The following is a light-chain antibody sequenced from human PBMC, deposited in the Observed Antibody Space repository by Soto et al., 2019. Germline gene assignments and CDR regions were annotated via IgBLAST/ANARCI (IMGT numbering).Light chain of an antibody. V-gene: IGKV3-15*01. CDR1: QSVNNN. J-gene: IGKJ4*01. CDR2: DAS. CDR3: QQYKNWPLT. Sequence: EIVMTQSPATLSVSPGERATLSCRASQSVNNNFAWYQQKPGQAPRLLIYDASTSATGLPARFSGSGSGTDFTLTISSLPSEDFAVYYCQQYKNWPLTFGGGTKVDIK.